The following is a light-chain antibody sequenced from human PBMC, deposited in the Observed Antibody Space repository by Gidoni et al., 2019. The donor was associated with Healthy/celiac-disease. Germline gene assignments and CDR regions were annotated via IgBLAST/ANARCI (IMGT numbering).Light chain of an antibody. CDR3: QQYDNIPLT. V-gene: IGKV1-33*01. Sequence: IQPTHPPSSLSASVGDRVTITCQASQDISNYLNWYQQKPGKAPKLLIYDASSLETGVPSRFSGSGSGTDFTFTISSLQPEDIATYYCQQYDNIPLTFGGGTKVEIK. J-gene: IGKJ4*01. CDR2: DAS. CDR1: QDISNY.